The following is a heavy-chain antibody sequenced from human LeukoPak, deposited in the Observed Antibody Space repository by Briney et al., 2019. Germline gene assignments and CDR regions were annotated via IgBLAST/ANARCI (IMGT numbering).Heavy chain of an antibody. D-gene: IGHD3-10*01. J-gene: IGHJ4*02. V-gene: IGHV1-18*01. Sequence: ASVTVSCKASGYTFTSYGITWVRQAPGQGLEWMGWISTYNGNTNYAQNLQDRLTMTTDASTSTTYMELRSLRFDDTAAYYCARDRSMVRGESGYWGQGTLVTVSS. CDR1: GYTFTSYG. CDR3: ARDRSMVRGESGY. CDR2: ISTYNGNT.